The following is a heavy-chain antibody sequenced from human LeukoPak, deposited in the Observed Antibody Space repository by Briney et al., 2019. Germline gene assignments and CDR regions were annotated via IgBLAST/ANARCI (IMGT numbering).Heavy chain of an antibody. Sequence: GGSLRLSCAASGFTFSNYWMHWVRQAPGKGLVWVSRINSDGTNTIYADSVKGRFTISRDNDKNTLNLQMNSLRAEDTAVYYCARDLGQYYDTSDNWFDPWGQGTLVAVSS. CDR1: GFTFSNYW. D-gene: IGHD3-22*01. V-gene: IGHV3-74*01. CDR2: INSDGTNT. CDR3: ARDLGQYYDTSDNWFDP. J-gene: IGHJ5*02.